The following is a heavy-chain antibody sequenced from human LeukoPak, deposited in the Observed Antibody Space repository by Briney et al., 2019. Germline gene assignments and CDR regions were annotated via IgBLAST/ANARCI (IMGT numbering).Heavy chain of an antibody. J-gene: IGHJ4*02. Sequence: PGRSLRLSCAASGLTFSSYAMHWVRQAPGRGLEWVTVISYDGSNGYYAGSVKGRFTISRDNSQNTLYVQMNSLRAEDTAVYYCARDGHLVVVTAPYYFDYWGQGTLVTVSS. CDR2: ISYDGSNG. D-gene: IGHD2-21*02. CDR3: ARDGHLVVVTAPYYFDY. V-gene: IGHV3-30*04. CDR1: GLTFSSYA.